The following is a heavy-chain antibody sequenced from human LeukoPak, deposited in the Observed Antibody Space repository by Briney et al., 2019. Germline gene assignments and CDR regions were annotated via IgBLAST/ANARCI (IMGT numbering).Heavy chain of an antibody. D-gene: IGHD2-15*01. CDR2: IYYRGSI. CDR1: GGSLIDYF. Sequence: SETLSLTCTVSGGSLIDYFWSWIRQPPGKGLEWIGYIYYRGSIDYSPSLKSRVTISVDTSKNQFSLKLSSVTAADTAVYYCARLGCSGGSCPLDYWGQGTLVTVSS. V-gene: IGHV4-59*01. J-gene: IGHJ4*02. CDR3: ARLGCSGGSCPLDY.